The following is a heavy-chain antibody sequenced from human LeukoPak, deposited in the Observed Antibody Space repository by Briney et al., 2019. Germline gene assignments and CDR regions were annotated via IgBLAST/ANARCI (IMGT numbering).Heavy chain of an antibody. CDR1: GGSISSYY. CDR3: ARAGGVDTAMDANFDY. D-gene: IGHD5-18*01. V-gene: IGHV4-59*01. CDR2: IYYNGGT. J-gene: IGHJ4*02. Sequence: SETLSLTCTVSGGSISSYYWSWIRQPPGKGLEWIGYIYYNGGTNYNPSLRSRVTISVDTSKNHFSLRLSSVTAADTAMYYCARAGGVDTAMDANFDYWGQGTLVTVSS.